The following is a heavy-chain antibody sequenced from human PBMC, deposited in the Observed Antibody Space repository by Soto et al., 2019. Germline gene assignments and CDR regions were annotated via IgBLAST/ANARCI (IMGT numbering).Heavy chain of an antibody. Sequence: TLSLTCTVSGGSISSGGYYWSWIRQHPGKGLEWIGYIYYSGSTYYNPSLKSRVTISVDTSKSQFSLKLSSVTAADTAVYHCARKGVYTAISAWGQGTLVTVSS. CDR1: GGSISSGGYY. CDR3: ARKGVYTAISA. J-gene: IGHJ5*02. CDR2: IYYSGST. D-gene: IGHD5-18*01. V-gene: IGHV4-31*03.